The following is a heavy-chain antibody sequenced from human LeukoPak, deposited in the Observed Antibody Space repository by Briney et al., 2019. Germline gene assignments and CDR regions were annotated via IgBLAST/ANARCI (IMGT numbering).Heavy chain of an antibody. D-gene: IGHD4-17*01. V-gene: IGHV3-7*01. CDR2: IKQDGSEK. CDR1: GFTFSSYW. Sequence: GGSLRLSCAASGFTFSSYWMSWVRQAPGKGLEWVANIKQDGSEKYYVDSVKGRFTISRDNAKNSLYLQMNSLRAEDTAVYYCAREFLLDYGDYHYFDYWGQGTLVTVSS. CDR3: AREFLLDYGDYHYFDY. J-gene: IGHJ4*02.